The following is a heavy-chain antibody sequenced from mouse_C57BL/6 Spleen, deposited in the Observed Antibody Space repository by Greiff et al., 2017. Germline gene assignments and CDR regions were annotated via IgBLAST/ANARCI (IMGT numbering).Heavy chain of an antibody. J-gene: IGHJ4*01. D-gene: IGHD1-2*01. CDR1: GYAFSSYW. CDR2: IYPGDGDT. V-gene: IGHV1-80*01. CDR3: ARSGITTAHAMDY. Sequence: QVQLKESGAELVKPGASVKISCKASGYAFSSYWMNWVKQRPGKGLEWIGQIYPGDGDTNYNGKFKGKATLTADKSSSTAYMQLSSLTSEDSAVYFCARSGITTAHAMDYWGQGTSVTVSS.